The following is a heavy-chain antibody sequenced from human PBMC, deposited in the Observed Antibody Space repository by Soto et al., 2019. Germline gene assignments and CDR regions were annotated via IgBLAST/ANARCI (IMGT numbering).Heavy chain of an antibody. CDR3: AKDKGRYSCSPVYLFDY. CDR1: GFTFDDYA. D-gene: IGHD6-6*01. J-gene: IGHJ4*02. V-gene: IGHV3-9*01. Sequence: EVQLVESGGGLVQPGRSLRLSCAASGFTFDDYAMHWVRQAPGKGLEWVSGISWNSGSIGYADSVKGRFTISRDNAKNSLYLQMNSLRSEDTALYYCAKDKGRYSCSPVYLFDYWGQGTLVTVSS. CDR2: ISWNSGSI.